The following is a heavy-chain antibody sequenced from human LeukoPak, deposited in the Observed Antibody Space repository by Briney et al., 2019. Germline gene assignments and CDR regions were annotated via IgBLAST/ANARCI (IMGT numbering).Heavy chain of an antibody. V-gene: IGHV1-18*01. CDR3: ARGSVGGSYGYPFDY. CDR2: ISAYNGNT. J-gene: IGHJ4*02. Sequence: ALVKVSCKASGYTFTSYGISWVRQAPGQGLEWMGWISAYNGNTNYAQKLQGRVTMTTDTSTSTAYMELRSLRSDDTAVYYCARGSVGGSYGYPFDYWGQGTLVTVSS. CDR1: GYTFTSYG. D-gene: IGHD5-18*01.